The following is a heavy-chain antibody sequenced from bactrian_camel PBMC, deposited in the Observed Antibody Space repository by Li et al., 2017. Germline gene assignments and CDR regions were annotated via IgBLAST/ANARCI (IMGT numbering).Heavy chain of an antibody. V-gene: IGHV3S54*01. J-gene: IGHJ4*01. CDR1: GYTYSTKC. Sequence: QLVESGGGSVQAGGSLRLSCAASGYTYSTKCMGWFRQAPGKEREEVGFIYTGNMITRIADSVKGRFSISHDNAKNTLILQMSSLKPEDTAVYYCVTPSVMGWPASRVGGTQVTVS. D-gene: IGHD5*01. CDR2: IYTGNMIT.